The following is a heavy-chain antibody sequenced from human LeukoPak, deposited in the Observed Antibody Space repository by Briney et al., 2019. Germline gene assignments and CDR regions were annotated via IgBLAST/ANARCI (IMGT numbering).Heavy chain of an antibody. D-gene: IGHD2-2*01. Sequence: GGSLRLSCAASGFTFSTYATTWVRQAPGKGLEWVSALSGSGAGTFHADSVKGRFTISRDNSKNTLYLQMNSLRDEDTAVYYCARGPKVPAPTYYFDYWGQGILVTVSS. CDR1: GFTFSTYA. CDR3: ARGPKVPAPTYYFDY. J-gene: IGHJ4*02. V-gene: IGHV3-23*01. CDR2: LSGSGAGT.